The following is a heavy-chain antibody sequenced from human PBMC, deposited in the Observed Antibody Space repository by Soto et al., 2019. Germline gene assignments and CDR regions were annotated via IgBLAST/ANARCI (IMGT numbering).Heavy chain of an antibody. CDR1: GFAFSSCD. V-gene: IGHV3-23*01. CDR3: AKQSLAHSSGWYMDY. Sequence: EVQLLESGGGLVQPGGSLRLSCAASGFAFSSCDMSWVRQAPGRGLEWVSAIRGNGASTYYADSVKGRFIISTDSSKSTLYLQMDSLRAEDTAVYYCAKQSLAHSSGWYMDYWGQGTLVTVSS. CDR2: IRGNGAST. J-gene: IGHJ4*02. D-gene: IGHD6-19*01.